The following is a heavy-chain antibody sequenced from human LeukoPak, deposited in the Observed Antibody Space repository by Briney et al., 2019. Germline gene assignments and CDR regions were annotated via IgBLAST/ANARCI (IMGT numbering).Heavy chain of an antibody. CDR1: GGTFSSYA. Sequence: SVKVSCKASGGTFSSYAISWVRQAPGQGLEWMGRIIPIFGIANYAQKFQGRVTFTADKSTSTAYMELSSLRSEDTAVYYCARGREYDFWNGFDPWGQGTLVTVSS. J-gene: IGHJ5*02. CDR3: ARGREYDFWNGFDP. CDR2: IIPIFGIA. D-gene: IGHD3-3*01. V-gene: IGHV1-69*04.